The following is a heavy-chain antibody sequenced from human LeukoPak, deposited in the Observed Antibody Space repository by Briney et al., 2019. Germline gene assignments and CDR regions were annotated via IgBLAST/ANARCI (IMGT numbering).Heavy chain of an antibody. V-gene: IGHV4-59*07. D-gene: IGHD3-16*01. CDR3: ARGRLRSVLDY. J-gene: IGHJ4*02. CDR1: GDSITSYY. Sequence: SDTLTLTCSVSGDSITSYYWTWMRQPPGKGLEWIGYIAYSGSTSYNSSLKSRVTMSIDMSKNQFSLNLSYVTAADTAVYYCARGRLRSVLDYWGQGSLVTVSS. CDR2: IAYSGST.